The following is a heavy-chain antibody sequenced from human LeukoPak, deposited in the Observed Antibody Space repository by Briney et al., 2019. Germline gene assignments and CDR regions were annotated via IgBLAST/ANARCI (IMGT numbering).Heavy chain of an antibody. CDR3: ARVSRDDMLTGYPLDY. Sequence: LETLSLTCTVSGGSISSSSYNWGWIRQPPGKGLEWIGSIYYSGSTYYYPSLKSRVTISVDTSKNQFSLKLSSVTAADTAVYYCARVSRDDMLTGYPLDYWGQGTLVTVSS. CDR1: GGSISSSSYN. J-gene: IGHJ4*02. V-gene: IGHV4-39*07. D-gene: IGHD3-9*01. CDR2: IYYSGST.